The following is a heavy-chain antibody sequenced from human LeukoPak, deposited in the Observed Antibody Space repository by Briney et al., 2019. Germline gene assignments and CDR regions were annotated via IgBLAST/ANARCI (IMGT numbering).Heavy chain of an antibody. D-gene: IGHD3-22*01. CDR2: IKQDGSEK. Sequence: GGSLRLSCAASGFTFSSYWMSWVRQAPGKGLEWVANIKQDGSEKYYVDSVKGRFTISRDNAKNSLYLQMNSLRAEDTAVYYCARELRSSGSPADYWGQGTLVTVSS. CDR3: ARELRSSGSPADY. CDR1: GFTFSSYW. J-gene: IGHJ4*02. V-gene: IGHV3-7*01.